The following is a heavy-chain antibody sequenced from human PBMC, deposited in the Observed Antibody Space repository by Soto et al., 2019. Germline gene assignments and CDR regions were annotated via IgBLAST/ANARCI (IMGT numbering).Heavy chain of an antibody. J-gene: IGHJ5*02. Sequence: QITLKESGPTLVKPTQTLTLTCTFSGFSLSTSGVGEGWIRQPPGKALEWLALIYWDDDKRYSPSLKSRLTITKDTSKNQVVLTMTNMDPVDTATYYCAHSPIVGAKGNWFDPWGQGTLVTVSS. V-gene: IGHV2-5*02. CDR3: AHSPIVGAKGNWFDP. CDR2: IYWDDDK. D-gene: IGHD1-26*01. CDR1: GFSLSTSGVG.